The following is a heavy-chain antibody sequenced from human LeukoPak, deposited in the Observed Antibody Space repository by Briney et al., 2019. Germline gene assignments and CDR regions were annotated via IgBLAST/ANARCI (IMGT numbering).Heavy chain of an antibody. Sequence: GGSLRLSCAASGFTFGSYAMHWVRQAPGKGLEWVAVISYDGSNKYYADSVKGRFTISRDNSKNTLYLQMNSLRAEDTAVYYCARDQYYYDSSGCPGYWGQGTLVTVSS. CDR2: ISYDGSNK. J-gene: IGHJ4*02. D-gene: IGHD3-22*01. V-gene: IGHV3-30*01. CDR3: ARDQYYYDSSGCPGY. CDR1: GFTFGSYA.